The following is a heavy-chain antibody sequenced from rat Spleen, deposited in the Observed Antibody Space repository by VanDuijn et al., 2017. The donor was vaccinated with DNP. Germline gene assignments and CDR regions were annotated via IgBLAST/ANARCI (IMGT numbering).Heavy chain of an antibody. CDR1: GFTFSDSY. D-gene: IGHD1-7*01. CDR3: TRDMTY. Sequence: VQLVESGGGLVQPGRSLKLTCAASGFTFSDSYMAWVRQPPGKGLEWIAAISSGGGTYYNSTLKSRLSISRDTSKSQVFLKMNSLQTEDTAIYFCTRDMTYWGQGVMVTVSS. V-gene: IGHV2S12*01. J-gene: IGHJ2*01. CDR2: ISSGGGT.